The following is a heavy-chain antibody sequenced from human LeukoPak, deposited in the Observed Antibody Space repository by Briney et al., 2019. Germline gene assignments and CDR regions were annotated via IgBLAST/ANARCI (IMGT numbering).Heavy chain of an antibody. Sequence: GGSLRLSCTASGFTFGDYAMSWVRQAPGKGLEWVGFIRSKAYGGTTEYAASVKGRFTTSRDDSKSIAYLQMNSLKTEDTAVYYCTREVYSSSWNYYYYYMDVWGKGTTVTVSS. V-gene: IGHV3-49*04. CDR2: IRSKAYGGTT. J-gene: IGHJ6*03. CDR1: GFTFGDYA. CDR3: TREVYSSSWNYYYYYMDV. D-gene: IGHD6-6*01.